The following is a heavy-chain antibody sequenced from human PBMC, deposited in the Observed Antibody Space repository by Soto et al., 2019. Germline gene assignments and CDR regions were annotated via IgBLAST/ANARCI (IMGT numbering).Heavy chain of an antibody. J-gene: IGHJ6*02. CDR3: ARGGDSSSLRAFYSYGFDV. CDR1: GGTFNTYS. D-gene: IGHD6-6*01. CDR2: IIPSIGAP. Sequence: QVQLVQSGAEVKKPGSSVKVSCKASGGTFNTYSFGWLRQAPGQGLQWMGSIIPSIGAPNYAQNFQDRVTITADESTTTAYMELSGLKSEDTAVYFCARGGDSSSLRAFYSYGFDVWGQGTSVTVSS. V-gene: IGHV1-69*18.